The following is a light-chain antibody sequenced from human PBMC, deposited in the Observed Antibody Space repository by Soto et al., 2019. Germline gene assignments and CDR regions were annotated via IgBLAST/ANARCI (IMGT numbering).Light chain of an antibody. J-gene: IGKJ1*01. CDR3: HQYFIYPQT. V-gene: IGKV1-8*01. CDR2: TAS. CDR1: QDIGSY. Sequence: AIRMTQSPSSLSASTGDRVTITCRASQDIGSYLAWYQQRPGKAPRLLIYTASTLQTGVPPRFSGSGSGTDFTLTVSYLQSEDVATYYCHQYFIYPQTFGQGTKVDIK.